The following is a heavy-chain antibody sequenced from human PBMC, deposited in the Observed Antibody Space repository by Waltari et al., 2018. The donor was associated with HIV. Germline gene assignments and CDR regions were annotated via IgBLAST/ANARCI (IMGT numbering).Heavy chain of an antibody. J-gene: IGHJ4*02. CDR1: GFTFSGYT. D-gene: IGHD3-3*01. CDR2: ISSSSTYI. CDR3: ARFTIFGVVTLYYFDY. Sequence: EVQLVESGGGLVKPGGSLRLSCAASGFTFSGYTMHWVRQAPGKGLEWVSSISSSSTYIYYADSVKGRFTISRDNAKNSLYLQMNSLRAGDTAVYHCARFTIFGVVTLYYFDYWGQGALVTVSS. V-gene: IGHV3-21*01.